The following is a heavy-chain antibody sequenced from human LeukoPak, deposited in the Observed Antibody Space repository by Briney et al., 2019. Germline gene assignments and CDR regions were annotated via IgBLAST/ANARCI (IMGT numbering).Heavy chain of an antibody. J-gene: IGHJ5*02. V-gene: IGHV3-21*06. CDR2: ITSSSSYT. Sequence: PAGSLRLSCAASGFTLSSNSMNWVRQPQGKGLEWVSSITSSSSYTYYAHSVKGRFTVSRDNARNPLYLQMNSLRAEDTAVYYCAKYAHGSGTSFDPWGQGTLVTVSS. CDR3: AKYAHGSGTSFDP. D-gene: IGHD3-10*01. CDR1: GFTLSSNS.